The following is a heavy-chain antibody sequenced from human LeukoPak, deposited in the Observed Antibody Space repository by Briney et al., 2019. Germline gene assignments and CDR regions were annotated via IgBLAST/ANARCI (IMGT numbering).Heavy chain of an antibody. J-gene: IGHJ4*02. Sequence: ASVKVSCKASGYTFTGYYMHWVRQAPGQGLEWMGWINPNSGGTNYAQKFQGRVTMTRDTSISTAYMELSRLRSDDTAVYYCARVYDSSGYPHNFDYWGQGTLATVSS. V-gene: IGHV1-2*02. CDR2: INPNSGGT. D-gene: IGHD3-22*01. CDR1: GYTFTGYY. CDR3: ARVYDSSGYPHNFDY.